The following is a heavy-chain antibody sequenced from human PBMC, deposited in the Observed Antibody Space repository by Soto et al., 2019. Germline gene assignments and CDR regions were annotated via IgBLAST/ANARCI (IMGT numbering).Heavy chain of an antibody. CDR3: AGSLLLWFGESSLRYYGMDV. Sequence: PSETLSLTCTVSGGSISSGGYYWSWIRQHPGKGLEWIGYIYYSGSTYYNPSLKSRVTISVDTSKNQFSLKLSSVTAADTAVYYCAGSLLLWFGESSLRYYGMDVWGQGTTVTVSS. J-gene: IGHJ6*02. V-gene: IGHV4-31*03. CDR1: GGSISSGGYY. D-gene: IGHD3-10*01. CDR2: IYYSGST.